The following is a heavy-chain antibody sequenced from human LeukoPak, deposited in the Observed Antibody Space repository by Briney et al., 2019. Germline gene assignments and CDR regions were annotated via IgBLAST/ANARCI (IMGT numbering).Heavy chain of an antibody. D-gene: IGHD2-15*01. V-gene: IGHV1-69*13. CDR3: AVLLSGGSSGHFDY. Sequence: GASVKVSCKASGGTFSSYAISWVRQAPGQGLEWMGGIIPIFGTANCAQKFQGRVTITADESTSTAYMELSSLRSEDTAVYYCAVLLSGGSSGHFDYWGQGTLVTVSS. CDR1: GGTFSSYA. J-gene: IGHJ4*02. CDR2: IIPIFGTA.